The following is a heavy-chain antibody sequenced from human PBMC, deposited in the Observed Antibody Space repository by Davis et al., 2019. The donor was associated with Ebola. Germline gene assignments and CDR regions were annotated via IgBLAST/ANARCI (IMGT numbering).Heavy chain of an antibody. D-gene: IGHD3-10*01. CDR1: DYTLREIS. J-gene: IGHJ4*02. Sequence: AASVKVSCKVSDYTLREISMHWVRQAPGIGLEWMGSFDPEDGETIYAQKFQGRVTMTEDTSTDTAYMELRSLRFEDTAVYYCTVGGIGGMGDYWGQGTPVTVSS. CDR2: FDPEDGET. CDR3: TVGGIGGMGDY. V-gene: IGHV1-24*01.